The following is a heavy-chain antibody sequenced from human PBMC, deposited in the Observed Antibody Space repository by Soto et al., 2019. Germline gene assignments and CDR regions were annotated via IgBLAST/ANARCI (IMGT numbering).Heavy chain of an antibody. CDR2: IRYDGSNR. V-gene: IGHV3-33*01. CDR1: GFTFSSFG. D-gene: IGHD3-10*01. Sequence: QVQLVESGGGVVQAGRSLRLSCAASGFTFSSFGMNWVRQAPGKGLEWVAVIRYDGSNRYYADSVKGRFTISRDNTKNTLFLEMNRRGEEDTVVYCGARESVGYTSGAGFEPWGQGTLVTVSS. J-gene: IGHJ5*02. CDR3: ARESVGYTSGAGFEP.